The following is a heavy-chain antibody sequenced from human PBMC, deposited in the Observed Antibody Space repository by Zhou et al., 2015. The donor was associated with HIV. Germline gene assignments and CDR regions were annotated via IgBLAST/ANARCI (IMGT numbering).Heavy chain of an antibody. J-gene: IGHJ6*02. CDR3: ARLEGGYNYGTFGYYGMDV. CDR2: IIPIFDTA. CDR1: GGTFSSYA. V-gene: IGHV1-69*06. Sequence: QVQLVQSGAEVKKPGSSVKVSCKASGGTFSSYAISWVRQAPGQGLEWMGGIIPIFDTANYAQKFQGRVTITADKSTSTAYMELSSLRSEDTAVYYCARLEGGYNYGTFGYYGMDVWGQGTTVTVSS. D-gene: IGHD5-18*01.